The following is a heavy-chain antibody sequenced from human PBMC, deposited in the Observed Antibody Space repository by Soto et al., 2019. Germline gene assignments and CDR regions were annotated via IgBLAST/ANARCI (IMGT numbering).Heavy chain of an antibody. CDR1: GGSISSSSYY. D-gene: IGHD2-15*01. CDR3: ARHGDCSGGSCPPLDY. V-gene: IGHV4-39*01. J-gene: IGHJ4*02. Sequence: QLQLQESGPGLVKPSETLSLTCTVSGGSISSSSYYWGWIRQPPGKGLEWIGSIYYSGSTYYNPSLKSRVTISVDTSKNQFSLKLSSVTAADTAVYYCARHGDCSGGSCPPLDYWGQGTLVTVSS. CDR2: IYYSGST.